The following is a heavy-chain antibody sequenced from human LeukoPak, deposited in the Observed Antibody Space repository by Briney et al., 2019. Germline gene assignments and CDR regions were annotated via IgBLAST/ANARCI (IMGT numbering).Heavy chain of an antibody. D-gene: IGHD3-10*01. CDR2: IKQDGSEK. Sequence: GGSLRLSCAASGFTFSSYWMSWVRQAPGKGLEWVANIKQDGSEKYYVDSVKGRLTISRDNAKNSLYLQMNSLRAEDTAVYYCARDGFGELLGEVFDYWGQGTLVTVSS. V-gene: IGHV3-7*03. J-gene: IGHJ4*02. CDR3: ARDGFGELLGEVFDY. CDR1: GFTFSSYW.